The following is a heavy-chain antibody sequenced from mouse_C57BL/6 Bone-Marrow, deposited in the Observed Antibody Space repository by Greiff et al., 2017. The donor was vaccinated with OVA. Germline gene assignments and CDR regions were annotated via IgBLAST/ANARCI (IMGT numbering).Heavy chain of an antibody. CDR3: ARERIYYGSSYYFDY. CDR1: GYTFTNYW. D-gene: IGHD1-1*01. V-gene: IGHV1-63*01. J-gene: IGHJ2*01. Sequence: VKLMESGAELVRPGTSVKMSCKASGYTFTNYWIGWAKQRPGHGLEWIGDIYPGGGYTNYNEKFKGKATLTADKSSSTAYMQFSSLTSEDSAIHYCARERIYYGSSYYFDYWGQGTTLTVSS. CDR2: IYPGGGYT.